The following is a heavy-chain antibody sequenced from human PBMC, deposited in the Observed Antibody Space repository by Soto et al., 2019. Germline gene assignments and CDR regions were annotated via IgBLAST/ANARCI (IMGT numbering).Heavy chain of an antibody. CDR2: IFPTDEK. Sequence: QVTLKESGPVLVKPTETLTLTCTVSGFSFSNIRMGVSWIRQPPGKALEWLAHIFPTDEKSYSMSLRTRPTISKHTSQSRVMLTMTNMGPVYTATCYCARMSIGTTGTPDNFFDPRGQGILVTVSS. CDR1: GFSFSNIRMG. CDR3: ARMSIGTTGTPDNFFDP. V-gene: IGHV2-26*01. D-gene: IGHD1-1*01. J-gene: IGHJ5*02.